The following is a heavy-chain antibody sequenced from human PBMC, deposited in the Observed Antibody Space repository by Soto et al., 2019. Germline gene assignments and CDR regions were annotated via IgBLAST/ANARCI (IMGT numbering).Heavy chain of an antibody. CDR1: GFTFSSYA. J-gene: IGHJ4*02. CDR2: INWKGGST. V-gene: IGHV3-20*04. D-gene: IGHD3-22*01. CDR3: ARSKIYDSCAYHLNLCYFDY. Sequence: GGSLRLSCAASGFTFSSYAMSWVRQAPGKGLEWVSGINWKGGSTGYADSVKGRFSISRDNAKNSLFLQMNSLRAEDTALYYCARSKIYDSCAYHLNLCYFDYWGQGTLVTSPQ.